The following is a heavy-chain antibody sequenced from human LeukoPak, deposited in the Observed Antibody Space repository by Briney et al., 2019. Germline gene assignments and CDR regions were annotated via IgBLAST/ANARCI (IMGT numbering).Heavy chain of an antibody. Sequence: GESLKISCQGSGYSFTSYWIGWVRQMPGRGLEWMGIIYPGDSDTRYSPSFQGQVTISADKSISTAYLQWSSLKASDTAMYYCANTRFKNLFDAFDIWGQGTMVTVSS. D-gene: IGHD1-14*01. CDR2: IYPGDSDT. CDR1: GYSFTSYW. J-gene: IGHJ3*02. CDR3: ANTRFKNLFDAFDI. V-gene: IGHV5-51*01.